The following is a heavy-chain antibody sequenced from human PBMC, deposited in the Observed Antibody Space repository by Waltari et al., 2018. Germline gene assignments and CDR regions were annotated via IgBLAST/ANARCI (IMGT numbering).Heavy chain of an antibody. D-gene: IGHD6-6*01. J-gene: IGHJ4*02. CDR2: INHSGSI. CDR3: ARGLGTKYSSSSVDY. Sequence: QVQLQQWGAGLLKPSETLSLTCAVYGGSFSGYYWTWIRQPPGKGLEWIGEINHSGSINYNPSLKSRVSMSVDTSNNRFSLRLTSVTVADTAVYYCARGLGTKYSSSSVDYWGQGTLVTVSS. CDR1: GGSFSGYY. V-gene: IGHV4-34*01.